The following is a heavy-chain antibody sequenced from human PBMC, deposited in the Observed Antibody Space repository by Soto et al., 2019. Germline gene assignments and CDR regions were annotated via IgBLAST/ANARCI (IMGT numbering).Heavy chain of an antibody. J-gene: IGHJ5*02. CDR2: IYYSGST. V-gene: IGHV4-59*01. CDR1: GGSISSYY. CDR3: ASTPQLLFWGWFDP. Sequence: SVTLPLTCPVSGGSISSYYWSWIRQPPGKGLEWIGYIYYSGSTNYNPSLKSRVTISVDTSKNQFSLKLSSVTAADTAVYYCASTPQLLFWGWFDPWGQGTLVTVSS. D-gene: IGHD3-16*01.